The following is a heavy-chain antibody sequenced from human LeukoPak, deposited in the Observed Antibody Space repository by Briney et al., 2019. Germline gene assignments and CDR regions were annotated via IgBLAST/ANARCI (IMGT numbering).Heavy chain of an antibody. CDR2: ISSDGSDK. V-gene: IGHV3-30*03. CDR3: VATVTTVYYFDY. CDR1: GFSFSYSG. D-gene: IGHD4-17*01. J-gene: IGHJ4*02. Sequence: PGGSLRLSCAASGFSFSYSGMHWVRQAPGKGLEWVVVISSDGSDKYYADSVKGRFTISRDNSKNTLYLQMNGLRSEDTAAYYCVATVTTVYYFDYWGQGTLATVSS.